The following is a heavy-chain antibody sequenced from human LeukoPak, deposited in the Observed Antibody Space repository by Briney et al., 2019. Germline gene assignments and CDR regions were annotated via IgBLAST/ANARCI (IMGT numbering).Heavy chain of an antibody. CDR3: AKERNYDFWSGYSSYCFDY. CDR1: GFTFGSYG. D-gene: IGHD3-3*01. J-gene: IGHJ4*02. Sequence: GGSLRLSCAASGFTFGSYGMHWVRQAPGKGLEWVAFIRYDGSNKYYADSVKGRFTISRDNSKNTLYLQMNSLRAEDTAVYYCAKERNYDFWSGYSSYCFDYWGQGTLVTVSS. CDR2: IRYDGSNK. V-gene: IGHV3-30*02.